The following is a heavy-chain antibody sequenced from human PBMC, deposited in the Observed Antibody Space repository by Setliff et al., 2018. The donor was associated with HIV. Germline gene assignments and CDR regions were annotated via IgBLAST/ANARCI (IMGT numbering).Heavy chain of an antibody. D-gene: IGHD3-22*01. CDR2: ISGYGSTT. CDR3: ARAEFYYDLPHYYYFMDV. CDR1: GFTFSSYA. Sequence: GGSLRLSCAASGFTFSSYAMSWVRQAPGKGLEWVSTISGYGSTTSYADSVKGRFTISRDNAKNTLYLQMNSLRAEDTAVYYCARAEFYYDLPHYYYFMDVWGKGTTVTVPS. J-gene: IGHJ6*03. V-gene: IGHV3-23*01.